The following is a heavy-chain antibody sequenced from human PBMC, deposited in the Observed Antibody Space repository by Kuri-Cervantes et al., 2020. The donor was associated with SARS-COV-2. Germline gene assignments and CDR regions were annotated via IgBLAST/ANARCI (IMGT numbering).Heavy chain of an antibody. CDR1: GFTFSSYA. CDR2: ISASGAST. D-gene: IGHD6-19*01. V-gene: IGHV3-23*01. J-gene: IGHJ4*02. CDR3: AKVGTSIAVSGRFDY. Sequence: GGSLRLSCAASGFTFSSYAMSWVRQAPGKGLEWVSVISASGASTYYADSVKGRSTISRDNSKNTLYLQMNSLRAEDTAVYYCAKVGTSIAVSGRFDYWGQGTLVTVSS.